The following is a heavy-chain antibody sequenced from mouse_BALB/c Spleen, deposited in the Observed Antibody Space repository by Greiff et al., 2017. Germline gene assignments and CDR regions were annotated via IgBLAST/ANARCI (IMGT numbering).Heavy chain of an antibody. V-gene: IGHV1-7*01. CDR1: GYTFTSYW. CDR3: ARSLRRGAMDY. CDR2: INPSTGYT. D-gene: IGHD2-12*01. J-gene: IGHJ4*01. Sequence: QVQLQQSGAELAKPGASVKMSCKASGYTFTSYWMHWVKQRPGQGLEWIGYINPSTGYTEYNQKFKDKATLTADKSSSTAYMQLSSLTSEDSAVDYCARSLRRGAMDYWGQGTSVTVSS.